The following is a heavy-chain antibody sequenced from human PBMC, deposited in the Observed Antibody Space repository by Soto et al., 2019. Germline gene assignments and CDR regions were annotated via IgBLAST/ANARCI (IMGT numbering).Heavy chain of an antibody. CDR1: GFTFRSYV. D-gene: IGHD3-16*01. CDR3: ARWGTTGGLDV. J-gene: IGHJ4*02. Sequence: QVQLVESGGGVVQPGTSLRLSCVGSGFTFRSYVIHWVRQAPGKGLEWVALTSYDGSNNFYGDAVKGRFTISRHNSRNTVELQMDRLTFEDTALYYCARWGTTGGLDVWGQGTRVSVSS. CDR2: TSYDGSNN. V-gene: IGHV3-33*05.